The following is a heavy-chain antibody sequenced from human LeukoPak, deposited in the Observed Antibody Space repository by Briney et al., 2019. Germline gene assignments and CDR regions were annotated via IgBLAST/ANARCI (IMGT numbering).Heavy chain of an antibody. CDR2: MNPNSGNT. V-gene: IGHV1-8*01. J-gene: IGHJ5*02. CDR1: GYTSTSYD. CDR3: ARDEGIVVVPAAIRGEYNWFDP. D-gene: IGHD2-2*02. Sequence: ASVKASCKASGYTSTSYDINWVRQATGQGLVWMGWMNPNSGNTGYAQKFQGRVTMTRNTSISTAYMELSSLRSEDTAVYYCARDEGIVVVPAAIRGEYNWFDPWGQGTLVTVSS.